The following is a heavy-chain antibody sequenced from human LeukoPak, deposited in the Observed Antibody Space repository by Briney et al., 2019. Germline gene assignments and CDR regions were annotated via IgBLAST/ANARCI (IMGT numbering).Heavy chain of an antibody. CDR3: ARGAYGDY. CDR2: ISTQTGNT. CDR1: GYSLTSYG. D-gene: IGHD4-17*01. J-gene: IGHJ4*02. Sequence: SVNVSCQASGYSLTSYGIKWMRQAPAKGLEWLGWISTQTGNTDFAQKVQGRLTLTTDRSTNTAYMELRSLTSDDTAVYYCARGAYGDYWGQGTMVTVSS. V-gene: IGHV1-18*01.